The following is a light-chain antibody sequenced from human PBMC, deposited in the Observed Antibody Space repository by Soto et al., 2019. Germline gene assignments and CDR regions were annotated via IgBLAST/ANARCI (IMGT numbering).Light chain of an antibody. CDR3: QQANSFPFT. CDR1: QGIDTW. CDR2: DTS. V-gene: IGKV1D-12*01. Sequence: DIQMTQSPSSVSASVGDRVTITCRASQGIDTWLAWFQQKPGEAPRLLVYDTSSLQSGVPSRFSGSRSGTLFTLTISSLQPEDFATYYCQQANSFPFTFGPGTKVDIE. J-gene: IGKJ3*01.